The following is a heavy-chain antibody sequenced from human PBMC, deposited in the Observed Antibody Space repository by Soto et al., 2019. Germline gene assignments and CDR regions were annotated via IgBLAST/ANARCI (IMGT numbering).Heavy chain of an antibody. CDR3: AKHRAYGDYYFDY. J-gene: IGHJ4*02. V-gene: IGHV3-23*01. CDR2: ISGSGIST. Sequence: GGSLRLSCAASGFNFTNYAMSWVRQAPGKGLEWVSTISGSGISTYYSNSVKGRCSISRDNSKNTLYLRMSSLRAGDTAVFYCAKHRAYGDYYFDYWGQGILVTVSS. D-gene: IGHD4-17*01. CDR1: GFNFTNYA.